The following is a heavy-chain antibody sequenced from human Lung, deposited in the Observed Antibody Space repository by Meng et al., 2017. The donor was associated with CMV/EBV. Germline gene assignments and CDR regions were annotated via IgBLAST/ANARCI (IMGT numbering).Heavy chain of an antibody. V-gene: IGHV3-9*01. CDR3: AKDIGGSAGYGMDV. CDR2: ISWNSGSI. J-gene: IGHJ6*02. Sequence: GGSLRLXCAASGFTFDDYAMHWVRQAPGKGLEWVSGISWNSGSIGYADSVKGRFTISRDNAKNSLYLQMNSLRAEDTALYYCAKDIGGSAGYGMDVWGQGXTVTFSS. CDR1: GFTFDDYA.